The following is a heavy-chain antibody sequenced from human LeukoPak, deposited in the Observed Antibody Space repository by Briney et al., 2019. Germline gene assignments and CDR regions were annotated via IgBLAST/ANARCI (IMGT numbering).Heavy chain of an antibody. V-gene: IGHV3-23*01. CDR2: TPGRGGTT. CDR3: AKDRPQRPERIFFDWLLLTYFDY. J-gene: IGHJ4*02. D-gene: IGHD3-9*01. CDR1: ALPFTPYA. Sequence: GGSLTLPCAASALPFTPYAMRCPPHAPAKALEWASPTPGRGGTTYYADSVKGRFTLSTDNSKNPLYLQIKGLRAEETAVYYCAKDRPQRPERIFFDWLLLTYFDYWGQGTLVTVSS.